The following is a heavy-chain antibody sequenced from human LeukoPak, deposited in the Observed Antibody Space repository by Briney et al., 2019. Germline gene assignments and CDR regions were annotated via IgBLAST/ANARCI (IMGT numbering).Heavy chain of an antibody. J-gene: IGHJ4*02. Sequence: GGSLRLSCAASGFTFSSYGMHWVRQAPGKGLEWVAVISYDGSNKYYADSVKGRFTISRDNSKNTLYLQMNSLRAEDTAVYYCAKDPGRGVMDYWGQGTLVTVSS. V-gene: IGHV3-30*18. CDR1: GFTFSSYG. D-gene: IGHD3-10*01. CDR3: AKDPGRGVMDY. CDR2: ISYDGSNK.